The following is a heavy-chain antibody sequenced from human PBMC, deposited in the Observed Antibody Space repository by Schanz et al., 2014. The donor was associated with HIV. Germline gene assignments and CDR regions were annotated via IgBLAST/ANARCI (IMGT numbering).Heavy chain of an antibody. CDR2: ISSSGSYI. V-gene: IGHV3-21*01. CDR3: ARRSSDGGYYDN. Sequence: QLVESGGGLVKPGGSLRLSCGASGLSFSGYSMNWVRQAPGKGLEWVSSISSSGSYIFYTDSVKGRFTISRDNAKNTLYLQMNSLRDEDTAVYYCARRSSDGGYYDNWGQGTLVTVSS. CDR1: GLSFSGYS. J-gene: IGHJ4*02. D-gene: IGHD2-15*01.